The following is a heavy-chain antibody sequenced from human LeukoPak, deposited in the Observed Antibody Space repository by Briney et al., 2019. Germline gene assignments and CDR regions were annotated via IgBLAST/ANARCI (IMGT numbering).Heavy chain of an antibody. CDR1: GFTFSSYS. J-gene: IGHJ4*02. CDR2: ISTSSSTI. Sequence: GGSLRLSCAASGFTFSSYSMNWVRQAPGKGLEWISYISTSSSTIYYADSMKGRSTISRDNAKNSLYLQMNSLRDEDTAVYYCARGGIDGYNYFDYWGQGTLVTVSS. V-gene: IGHV3-48*02. D-gene: IGHD5-24*01. CDR3: ARGGIDGYNYFDY.